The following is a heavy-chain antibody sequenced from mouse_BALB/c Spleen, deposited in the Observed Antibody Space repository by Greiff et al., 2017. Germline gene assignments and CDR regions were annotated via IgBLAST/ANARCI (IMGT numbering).Heavy chain of an antibody. CDR2: ISSGGSYT. J-gene: IGHJ3*01. V-gene: IGHV5-9-4*01. Sequence: EVQLVESGGGLVKPGGSLKLSCAASGFTFSSYAMSWVRQSPEKRLEWVAEISSGGSYTYYPDTVTGRFTISRDNAKNTLYLEMSSLRSEDTAMYYCARKNYGYEGWFAYWGQGTLVTVSA. D-gene: IGHD2-2*01. CDR3: ARKNYGYEGWFAY. CDR1: GFTFSSYA.